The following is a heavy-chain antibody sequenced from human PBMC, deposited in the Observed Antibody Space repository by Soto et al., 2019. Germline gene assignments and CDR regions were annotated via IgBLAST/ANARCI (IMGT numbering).Heavy chain of an antibody. V-gene: IGHV3-30*18. CDR1: GFTFSSYG. J-gene: IGHJ4*02. CDR2: ISYDGSNK. Sequence: QVQLVESGGGVVQPGRSLRLSCAASGFTFSSYGMHWVRQAPGKGLEWVAVISYDGSNKYYADSVKGRFTISRDNSKNTLYLQMNSLRAEDTAVYYCAKDLVRDESSGYYSSWGQGTLVTVSS. CDR3: AKDLVRDESSGYYSS. D-gene: IGHD3-22*01.